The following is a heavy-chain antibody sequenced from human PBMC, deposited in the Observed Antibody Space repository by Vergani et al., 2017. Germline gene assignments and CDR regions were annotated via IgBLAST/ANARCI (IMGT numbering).Heavy chain of an antibody. D-gene: IGHD5-12*01. V-gene: IGHV3-23*01. CDR2: ISGSGGST. J-gene: IGHJ6*02. CDR3: AKSNPRNSGYDYLYNYLAMDV. CDR1: GFTFNHYA. Sequence: EVQLLESGGDLVQPGGSLRLSCAASGFTFNHYAMNWVRPAPGKGLEWVSGISGSGGSTYSAGSVKGRFTISRDSSKNTLYLQMNNLSAGDTAVYYSAKSNPRNSGYDYLYNYLAMDVWGQGTTVTVSS.